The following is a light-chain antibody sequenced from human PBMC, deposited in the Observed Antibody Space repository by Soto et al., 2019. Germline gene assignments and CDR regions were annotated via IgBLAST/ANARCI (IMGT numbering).Light chain of an antibody. Sequence: EIVMTQSPATLSVSPGERATLSCRASQSVSSNLAWYQQKPGQAPRLLIYGTYTRAAGIPARFSGTVSGTEFTLTISSLQSEDFAVYYCQQYDSWPLFGQGTRLEIK. CDR3: QQYDSWPL. J-gene: IGKJ5*01. V-gene: IGKV3-15*01. CDR1: QSVSSN. CDR2: GTY.